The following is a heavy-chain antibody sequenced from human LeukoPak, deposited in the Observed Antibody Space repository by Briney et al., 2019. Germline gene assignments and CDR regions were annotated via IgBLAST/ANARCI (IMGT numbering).Heavy chain of an antibody. CDR2: ISTSSNYI. CDR1: GFTFSTYS. D-gene: IGHD2-15*01. Sequence: GGSLRLSCVASGFTFSTYSMNWVRQAPGKGLEWVSFISTSSNYIYYADSVKGRFTISRDNAKSSLYLQMNSLRVEDTAVYYCASFAVVAAIDYWGQGTLVTVSS. CDR3: ASFAVVAAIDY. J-gene: IGHJ4*02. V-gene: IGHV3-21*01.